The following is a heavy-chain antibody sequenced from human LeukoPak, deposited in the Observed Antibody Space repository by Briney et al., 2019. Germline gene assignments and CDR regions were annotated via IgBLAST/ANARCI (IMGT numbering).Heavy chain of an antibody. J-gene: IGHJ4*02. CDR1: GGSINSYY. CDR2: IYYSGTT. CDR3: ARASNLLSGFDY. Sequence: SETLSLTCTVSGGSINSYYWSWIRQPPGKGLEWIGYIYYSGTTYYNPSLKSRVSISVDTSTNQFSLKVTSVTAADTAMYYCARASNLLSGFDYWGQGTLVTVSS. D-gene: IGHD3-10*01. V-gene: IGHV4-30-4*01.